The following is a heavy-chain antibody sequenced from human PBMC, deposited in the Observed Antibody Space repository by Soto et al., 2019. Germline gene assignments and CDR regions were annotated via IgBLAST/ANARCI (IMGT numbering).Heavy chain of an antibody. CDR2: IKEDGSEK. D-gene: IGHD2-15*01. V-gene: IGHV3-7*03. CDR3: GRGYARCDY. Sequence: ASVKVSCVASGFTFSSYWMSWVRQAPGKGPEWVANIKEDGSEKYYVDSVKGRFTISRDNVKNSLYLQMNSLRAEDTAVYYCGRGYARCDYWGQGTLVTVSS. J-gene: IGHJ4*02. CDR1: GFTFSSYW.